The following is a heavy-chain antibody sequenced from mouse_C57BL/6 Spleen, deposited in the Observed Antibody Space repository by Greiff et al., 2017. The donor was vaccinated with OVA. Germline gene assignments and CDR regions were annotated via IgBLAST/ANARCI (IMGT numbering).Heavy chain of an antibody. CDR2: ISSGSSTI. J-gene: IGHJ4*01. D-gene: IGHD1-1*01. CDR3: ARKISYDDYAMDY. V-gene: IGHV5-17*01. Sequence: EVQRVESGGGLVKPGGSLKLSCAASGFTFSDYGMHWVSQAPEKGLEWVAYISSGSSTIYYADPVKGRFTISRDNAKNTLFMQKTRLRSENTAMYYCARKISYDDYAMDYWGQGTSVTVSS. CDR1: GFTFSDYG.